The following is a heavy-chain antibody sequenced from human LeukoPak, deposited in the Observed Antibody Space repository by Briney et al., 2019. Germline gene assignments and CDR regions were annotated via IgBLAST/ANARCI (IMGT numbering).Heavy chain of an antibody. CDR3: ARGGYNYNP. Sequence: GGSLRLSCAASGFNFSNYWMSWVRQAPGKGLEWAATIKADGSEKYYVDSVKGRFTISRDNAKNSLSLQMNSLRAEDTAMYYCARGGYNYNPWGQGTLVTVSS. CDR2: IKADGSEK. J-gene: IGHJ5*02. CDR1: GFNFSNYW. D-gene: IGHD5-18*01. V-gene: IGHV3-7*01.